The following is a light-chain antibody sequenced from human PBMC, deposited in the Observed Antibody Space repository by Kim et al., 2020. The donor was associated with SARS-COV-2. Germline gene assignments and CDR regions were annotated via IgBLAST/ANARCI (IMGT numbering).Light chain of an antibody. Sequence: KTVTISCTRSSGSIASKYVHWYQRRPGSAPTTLIYGDDQRPSGVPDRFSASIDTSSNSASLIISGLKTEDEADYYCQSYDNNNHGVFGGGTQLTVL. CDR2: GDD. V-gene: IGLV6-57*03. J-gene: IGLJ3*02. CDR3: QSYDNNNHGV. CDR1: SGSIASKY.